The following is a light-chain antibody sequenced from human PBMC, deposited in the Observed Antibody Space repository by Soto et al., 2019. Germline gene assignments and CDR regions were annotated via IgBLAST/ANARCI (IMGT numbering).Light chain of an antibody. J-gene: IGLJ1*01. V-gene: IGLV3-1*01. CDR1: KLGDKY. Sequence: SSELTQPPSVSVSPGQTARITCSGDKLGDKYASWYQQKPGQSPVLVIYQDTKRPSGIPERFSGSISGNTASLTIRGTQAMDEADYFCQAWDRGTSYVFGTGTKLTV. CDR2: QDT. CDR3: QAWDRGTSYV.